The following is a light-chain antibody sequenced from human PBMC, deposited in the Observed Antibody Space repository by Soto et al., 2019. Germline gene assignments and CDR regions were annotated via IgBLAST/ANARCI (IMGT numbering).Light chain of an antibody. Sequence: QSALTQPASVSGSPGQSITISCTGTSSDVGGYNYVSWYQQHPGKAPKLMIYDVSNRPSRVSNRFSGSKSGNTASLTISGLQAEDEADYYCSSYTSSSTLEVFGTGTKITVL. CDR1: SSDVGGYNY. CDR2: DVS. V-gene: IGLV2-14*01. CDR3: SSYTSSSTLEV. J-gene: IGLJ1*01.